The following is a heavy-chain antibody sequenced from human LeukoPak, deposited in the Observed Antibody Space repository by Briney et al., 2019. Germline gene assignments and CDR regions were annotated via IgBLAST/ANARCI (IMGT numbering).Heavy chain of an antibody. CDR1: GGSISSYY. Sequence: PSETLSLTCTVSGGSISSYYWSWIRQPPGKGLEWIGEINHSGSTNYNPSLKSRVTISVDTSKNQFSMKLSSVTAADTAVYYCARGENHYFDYWGQGTLVTVSS. CDR3: ARGENHYFDY. CDR2: INHSGST. V-gene: IGHV4-34*01. J-gene: IGHJ4*02.